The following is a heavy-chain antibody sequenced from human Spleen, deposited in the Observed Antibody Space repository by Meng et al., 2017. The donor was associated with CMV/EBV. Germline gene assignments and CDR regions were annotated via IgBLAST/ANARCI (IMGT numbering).Heavy chain of an antibody. J-gene: IGHJ6*02. CDR2: MWYDGTNK. V-gene: IGHV3-33*06. Sequence: LSLTCTASGFTFSSYVMHWVRQAPGKGLEWVALMWYDGTNKYYADSVKGRFTISRDNSQNTLYLQMNSLRAEDTAVYYCAKDYEYSTYLVRHYGMDVWGQGTTVTVSS. D-gene: IGHD4-11*01. CDR3: AKDYEYSTYLVRHYGMDV. CDR1: GFTFSSYV.